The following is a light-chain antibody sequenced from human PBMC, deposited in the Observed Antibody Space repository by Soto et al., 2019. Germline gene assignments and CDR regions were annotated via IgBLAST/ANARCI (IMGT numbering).Light chain of an antibody. J-gene: IGKJ4*01. CDR3: QQFSSYPLT. CDR1: QSVSSN. CDR2: DAS. Sequence: EIVMTPSPATPSVSPGERATLSCRASQSVSSNLAWYQQKPGQAPRLLIYDASSRATGIPDRFSGGGSGTDFTLTISRLEPEDFAVYYCQQFSSYPLTFGGGTKVDI. V-gene: IGKV3-20*01.